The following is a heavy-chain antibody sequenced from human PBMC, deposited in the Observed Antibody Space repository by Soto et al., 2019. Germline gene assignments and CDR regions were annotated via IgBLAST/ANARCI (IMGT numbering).Heavy chain of an antibody. CDR3: ARQMRGSGSSTLYYFDY. CDR1: GGSISSSAYY. CDR2: IYESGST. V-gene: IGHV4-39*01. J-gene: IGHJ4*02. D-gene: IGHD3-10*01. Sequence: SETPSLTCSVSGGSISSSAYYWGWIRQPPGKGLEWIGTIYESGSTYYSPSLTSRIAISLDMSKNHFSLKMSSVTAADTAVYYCARQMRGSGSSTLYYFDYWGQGTRVTAPQ.